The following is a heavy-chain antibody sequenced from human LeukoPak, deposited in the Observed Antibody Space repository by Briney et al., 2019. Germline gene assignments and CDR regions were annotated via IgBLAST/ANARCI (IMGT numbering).Heavy chain of an antibody. J-gene: IGHJ4*02. CDR1: GGSFSDYF. Sequence: PSETLSLTCAVYGGSFSDYFWNWIRQPPGKGLEWIGSIYYSGSTYYNPSLKSRVTISVDTSKNQFSLKLSSVTAADTAVYYCARIGQAAAGTGYWGQGTLVTVSS. V-gene: IGHV4-34*01. CDR2: IYYSGST. CDR3: ARIGQAAAGTGY. D-gene: IGHD6-13*01.